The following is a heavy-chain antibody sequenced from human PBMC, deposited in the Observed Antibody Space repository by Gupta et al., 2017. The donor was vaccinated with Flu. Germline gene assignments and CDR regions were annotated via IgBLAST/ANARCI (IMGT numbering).Heavy chain of an antibody. CDR3: ARVRVARKTGITGDYFDY. D-gene: IGHD3-10*01. CDR2: IYTSGST. J-gene: IGHJ4*02. CDR1: GGSISSYY. V-gene: IGHV4-4*07. Sequence: QVQLPESGPGLVKPSETLSLNCTVAGGSISSYYWSWIRQTAGKGLEWIGRIYTSGSTNYNPALKSRVTMSVDTSKNQFSLKLSSVTAADTAVYYCARVRVARKTGITGDYFDYWGQGTLVTGSS.